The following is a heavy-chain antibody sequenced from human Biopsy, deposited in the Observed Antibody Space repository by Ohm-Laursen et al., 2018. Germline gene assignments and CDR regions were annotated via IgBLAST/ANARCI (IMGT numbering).Heavy chain of an antibody. D-gene: IGHD3-16*02. Sequence: TQTLLLTYTFSGFSLSGHGVGVGWMRQPPGEALEWLAIVYWDNDKRYSPSLWSRLNIWKDASKNRVVLTLTDMDPVDTATYYCAHVVITYGGIIALDAFDVWGQGSMVIVSS. V-gene: IGHV2-5*02. CDR2: VYWDNDK. CDR3: AHVVITYGGIIALDAFDV. J-gene: IGHJ3*01. CDR1: GFSLSGHGVG.